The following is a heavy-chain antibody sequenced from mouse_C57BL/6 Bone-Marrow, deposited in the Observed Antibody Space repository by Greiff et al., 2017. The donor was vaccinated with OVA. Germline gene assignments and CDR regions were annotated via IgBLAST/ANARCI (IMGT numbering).Heavy chain of an antibody. V-gene: IGHV14-2*01. CDR1: GFNIKDYY. CDR3: ATPITTVVATGYFDY. CDR2: IDPEDGET. J-gene: IGHJ2*01. Sequence: EVQLQQSGAELVKPGASVKLSCTASGFNIKDYYMHWVKQRTEQGLEWIGRIDPEDGETKYAPKFQGKATITADTSSNTAYLQLSILTSEDTAVYYCATPITTVVATGYFDYWGQGTTLTVSS. D-gene: IGHD1-1*01.